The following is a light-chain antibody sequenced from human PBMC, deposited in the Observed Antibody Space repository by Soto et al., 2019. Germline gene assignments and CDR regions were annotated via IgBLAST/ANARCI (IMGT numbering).Light chain of an antibody. CDR1: QSVSSTY. CDR2: GAS. Sequence: GVWQSAGTLSLSPGERASLSCRASQSVSSTYLAWYQQRPGQAPRLLIYGASTRATDIPDRISGSGSGTDFTLTVSRLEPEDFAVYYCQHYGSTPWSFGQGTKVDI. V-gene: IGKV3-20*01. CDR3: QHYGSTPWS. J-gene: IGKJ1*01.